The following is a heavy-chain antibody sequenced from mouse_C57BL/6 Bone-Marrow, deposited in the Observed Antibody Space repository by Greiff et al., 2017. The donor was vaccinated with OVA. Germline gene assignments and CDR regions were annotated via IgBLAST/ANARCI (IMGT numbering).Heavy chain of an antibody. CDR3: ERKRLRYWYFDV. CDR1: GYAFSSSW. Sequence: VQLQESGPELVKPGASVKISCKASGYAFSSSWMNWVKQRPGKGLEWIGRIYPGDGDTNYNGKFKGKATLTADKSSSTAYMQLSSLTSEDSAVYFCERKRLRYWYFDVWGTGTTVTVSS. D-gene: IGHD1-1*01. CDR2: IYPGDGDT. V-gene: IGHV1-82*01. J-gene: IGHJ1*03.